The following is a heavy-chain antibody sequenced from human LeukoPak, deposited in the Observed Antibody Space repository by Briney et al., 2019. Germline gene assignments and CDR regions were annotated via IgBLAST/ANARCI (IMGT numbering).Heavy chain of an antibody. D-gene: IGHD3-22*01. CDR2: IRFDGSYK. CDR3: ARDRAYLYYYDSSGYLDY. V-gene: IGHV3-30*02. J-gene: IGHJ4*02. Sequence: GGSLRLSCAASGFTFVTYGMHWVRQAPGKGLEWVAFIRFDGSYKEYADSVKGRFTISRDNSKNTLYLQMNSLRTEDTAVYYCARDRAYLYYYDSSGYLDYWGQGTLVTVSS. CDR1: GFTFVTYG.